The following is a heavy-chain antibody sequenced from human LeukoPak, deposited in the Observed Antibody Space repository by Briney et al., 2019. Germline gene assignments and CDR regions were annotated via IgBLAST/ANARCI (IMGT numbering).Heavy chain of an antibody. CDR3: ARDRKSGESSEIDF. Sequence: GGSLRLSCAASVFTFSNYWVHWVRQAPAKGLVWVSRINRDGSTTNYADSVKGRFTVSRDNAKNTLNLQMNSLRAEDTAVYYCARDRKSGESSEIDFWGQGTLVTVSS. CDR1: VFTFSNYW. CDR2: INRDGSTT. D-gene: IGHD3-10*01. V-gene: IGHV3-74*01. J-gene: IGHJ4*02.